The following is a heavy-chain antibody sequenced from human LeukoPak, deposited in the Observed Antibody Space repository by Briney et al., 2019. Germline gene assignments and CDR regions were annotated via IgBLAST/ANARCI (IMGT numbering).Heavy chain of an antibody. CDR3: AILRQSQQQLNINFDY. CDR2: ISGSGGST. V-gene: IGHV3-23*01. CDR1: GFTFSSYA. D-gene: IGHD6-13*01. Sequence: GGSLRLSCAASGFTFSSYAMSWVRQAPGKGLEWVSAISGSGGSTYYADSVKGRFAISRDNSKNTLYLQMNSLRAEDTAVYYCAILRQSQQQLNINFDYWGQETLVTVSS. J-gene: IGHJ4*02.